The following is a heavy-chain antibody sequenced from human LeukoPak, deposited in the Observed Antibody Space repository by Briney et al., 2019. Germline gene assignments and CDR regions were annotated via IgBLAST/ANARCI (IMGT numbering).Heavy chain of an antibody. CDR3: ARRTHDPRLYFDWLLGY. CDR1: GGSISSSGYY. Sequence: NPSETLSLTCTVSGGSISSSGYYWGWIRQPPGKGLEWIGSIYYSGSTYYNPSPKSRVTISVDTSKNQFSLKLSSVTAADTAVYYCARRTHDPRLYFDWLLGYWGQGTLVTVSS. D-gene: IGHD3-9*01. J-gene: IGHJ4*02. CDR2: IYYSGST. V-gene: IGHV4-39*01.